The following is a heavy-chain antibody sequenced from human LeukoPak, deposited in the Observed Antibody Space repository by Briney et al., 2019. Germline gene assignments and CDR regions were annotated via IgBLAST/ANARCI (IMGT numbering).Heavy chain of an antibody. CDR2: IYPGDSDT. CDR1: GYSFASYW. Sequence: GESLKISFKGSGYSFASYWIAWVRQMPGKGLEWMGIIYPGDSDTRYSPSFQGQVTISADKSISTAYLQWSSLKASDTAIYYCARQWGDCSSTSCYFAYWGQGTLVTVSS. D-gene: IGHD2-2*01. J-gene: IGHJ4*02. CDR3: ARQWGDCSSTSCYFAY. V-gene: IGHV5-51*01.